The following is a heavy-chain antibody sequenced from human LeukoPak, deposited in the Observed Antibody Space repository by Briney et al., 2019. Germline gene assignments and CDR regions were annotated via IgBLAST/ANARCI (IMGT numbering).Heavy chain of an antibody. V-gene: IGHV1-69*06. CDR3: ARDSAQWLVVGQDY. CDR1: GGTFSSYA. J-gene: IGHJ4*02. CDR2: TIPIFGTA. D-gene: IGHD6-19*01. Sequence: SVKVSCKASGGTFSSYAISWVRQAPGQGLEWMGRTIPIFGTANYAQKFQGRVTITADKSTSTAYMELSSLRSEDTAVYYCARDSAQWLVVGQDYWGQGPLVTVSS.